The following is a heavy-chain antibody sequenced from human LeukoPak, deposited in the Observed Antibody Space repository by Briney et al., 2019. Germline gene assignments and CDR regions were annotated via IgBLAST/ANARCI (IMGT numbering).Heavy chain of an antibody. V-gene: IGHV3-7*01. J-gene: IGHJ4*02. CDR2: IKQDGSEK. Sequence: SGGSLRLSCAASGFTFSSYWMSWVRQAPGKGLEWVANIKQDGSEKYYVDSVKGRFTISRDNAKNSLYLQMNSLRAEDTAVYYCARSDDYGDYYFDYWGQGTLVTVSS. CDR3: ARSDDYGDYYFDY. D-gene: IGHD4-17*01. CDR1: GFTFSSYW.